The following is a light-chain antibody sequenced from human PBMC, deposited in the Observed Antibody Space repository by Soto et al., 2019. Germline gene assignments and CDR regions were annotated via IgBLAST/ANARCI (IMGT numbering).Light chain of an antibody. V-gene: IGLV9-49*01. CDR2: VGTGGIVG. CDR3: VADHGSASNFVVV. Sequence: QSVLTQPPSASASLGASVTLTCTLSSGYSNYKVDWYQQRPGKGPRFVMRVGTGGIVGSKGDGIPDRFSVLGSGLNRYLTIKNIQEEDESDYHCVADHGSASNFVVVFGGGSQLTVL. J-gene: IGLJ2*01. CDR1: SGYSNYK.